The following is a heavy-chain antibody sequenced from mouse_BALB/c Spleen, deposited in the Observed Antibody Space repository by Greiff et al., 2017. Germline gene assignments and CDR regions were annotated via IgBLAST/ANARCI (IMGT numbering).Heavy chain of an antibody. J-gene: IGHJ4*01. D-gene: IGHD1-1*01. V-gene: IGHV5-9-4*01. Sequence: DVQLVESGGGLVKPGGSLKLSCAASGFTFSSYAMSWVRQSPEKRLEWVAEISSGGSYTYYPDTVTGRFTISRDNAKNTLYLEMSSLRSEDTAMYYCARAPRYFLDYWGQGTSVTVSS. CDR2: ISSGGSYT. CDR3: ARAPRYFLDY. CDR1: GFTFSSYA.